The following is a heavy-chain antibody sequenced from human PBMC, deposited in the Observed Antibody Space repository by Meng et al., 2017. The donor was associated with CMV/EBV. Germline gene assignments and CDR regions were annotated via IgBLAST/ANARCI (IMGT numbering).Heavy chain of an antibody. CDR3: ASLPVYGDYVRDY. J-gene: IGHJ4*02. V-gene: IGHV1-69*01. CDR2: IIPIFGTA. CDR1: GGTFSSYA. Sequence: KASGGTFSSYAISWVRQAPGQGLEWMGGIIPIFGTANYAQKFQGRVTITADESTGTAYMELSSLRSEDTAVYYCASLPVYGDYVRDYWGQGTLVTVSS. D-gene: IGHD4-17*01.